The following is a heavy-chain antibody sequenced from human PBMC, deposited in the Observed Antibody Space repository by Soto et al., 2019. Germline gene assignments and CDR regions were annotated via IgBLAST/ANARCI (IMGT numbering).Heavy chain of an antibody. CDR3: ARSVRGVTIGRYGMDV. CDR2: IIPIFGTA. V-gene: IGHV1-69*13. CDR1: GGTFSSDA. J-gene: IGHJ6*02. D-gene: IGHD3-10*01. Sequence: SSVKVSFKASGGTFSSDAISLLRQAPVQGLEWMGGIIPIFGTANYAQKFQGRVTITADESTSTAYMELSSLRSEDTAVYYCARSVRGVTIGRYGMDVWGQGTTVTVSS.